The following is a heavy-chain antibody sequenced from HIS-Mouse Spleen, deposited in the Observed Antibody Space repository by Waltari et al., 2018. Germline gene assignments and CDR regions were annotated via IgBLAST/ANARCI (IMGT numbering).Heavy chain of an antibody. CDR2: INHSGST. CDR1: GGSVSGYY. CDR3: AGYNWNYGTDY. V-gene: IGHV4-34*01. D-gene: IGHD1-7*01. Sequence: QVQLQQWGAGLLKPSETLSLTCAVYGGSVSGYYCGWIRQPPGKGLEWIGEINHSGSTNYNPSLKSRVTISVDTSKNQFSLKLSSVTAADTAVYYCAGYNWNYGTDYWGQGTLVTVSS. J-gene: IGHJ4*02.